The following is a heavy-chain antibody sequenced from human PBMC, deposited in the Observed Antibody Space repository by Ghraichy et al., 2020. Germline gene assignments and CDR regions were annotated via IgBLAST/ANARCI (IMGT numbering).Heavy chain of an antibody. J-gene: IGHJ4*02. D-gene: IGHD1-26*01. CDR1: GYTFTIYG. Sequence: ASVKVSCKASGYTFTIYGISWVRQAPGQGLEWMGWISAYNGNTNYAQKLQGRVTMTTDTSTSTAYMELRSLRSDDTAVYYCARADGLVGAREIDYWGQGTLVTVSS. V-gene: IGHV1-18*01. CDR3: ARADGLVGAREIDY. CDR2: ISAYNGNT.